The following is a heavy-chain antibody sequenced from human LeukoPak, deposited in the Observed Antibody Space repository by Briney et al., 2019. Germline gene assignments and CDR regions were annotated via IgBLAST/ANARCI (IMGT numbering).Heavy chain of an antibody. J-gene: IGHJ4*02. CDR3: ARFGYVAAVDV. V-gene: IGHV3-7*01. Sequence: GGSLRFSCAASGFSFSAYWMTWVRQAPGTGLEWVANINPAGTETYYVDPVKGRFTVSRDNAKNLLYLQMNSLRAEDTAVYHCARFGYVAAVDVWGQGTLVTVSS. CDR2: INPAGTET. CDR1: GFSFSAYW. D-gene: IGHD2-15*01.